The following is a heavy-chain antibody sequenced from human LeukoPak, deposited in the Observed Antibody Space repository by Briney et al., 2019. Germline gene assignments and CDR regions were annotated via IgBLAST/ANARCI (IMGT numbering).Heavy chain of an antibody. CDR1: GFTFISYW. V-gene: IGHV3-74*01. Sequence: GGSLRLSCAASGFTFISYWMHWVRQAPGKGLVWVSRVNADGSSTSYADSVKGRFTISRDNAENMLYLQMNSLRAEDTAVYYCARVGVGSYNWFDPWGQGTMVTVSS. CDR3: ARVGVGSYNWFDP. J-gene: IGHJ5*02. D-gene: IGHD2-15*01. CDR2: VNADGSST.